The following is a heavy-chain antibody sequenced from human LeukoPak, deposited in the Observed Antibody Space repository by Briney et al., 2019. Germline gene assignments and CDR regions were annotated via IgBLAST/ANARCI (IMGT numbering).Heavy chain of an antibody. CDR3: ARAGYYESSGYYEY. CDR2: MSPNSGNT. CDR1: GYTFITYD. V-gene: IGHV1-8*01. J-gene: IGHJ4*02. D-gene: IGHD3-22*01. Sequence: ASVKVSCKASGYTFITYDINWVRQATGQGLEWMGWMSPNSGNTGYAQKFQGRVTMTRNTAMSTAYMELSSLRSEDTAVYYCARAGYYESSGYYEYWGQGTLVTVSS.